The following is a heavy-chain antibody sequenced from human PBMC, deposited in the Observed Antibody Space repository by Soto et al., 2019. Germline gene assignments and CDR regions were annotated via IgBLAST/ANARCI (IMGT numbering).Heavy chain of an antibody. Sequence: PGESLKISCNGSGYSFTIYCISWVLQMPGKGLEWMGRIDPSDSYTNYSPSFQGHVTISADKSISTAYLQWSSLKASDTAMYYCARHGVVVPFNWFDPWGQGTLVTVSS. CDR2: IDPSDSYT. V-gene: IGHV5-10-1*01. CDR3: ARHGVVVPFNWFDP. CDR1: GYSFTIYC. J-gene: IGHJ5*02. D-gene: IGHD2-2*01.